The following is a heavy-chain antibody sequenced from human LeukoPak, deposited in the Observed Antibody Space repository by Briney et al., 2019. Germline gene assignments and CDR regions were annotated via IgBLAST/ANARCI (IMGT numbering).Heavy chain of an antibody. CDR3: AKEVSHYDSSGYYPYFDY. J-gene: IGHJ4*02. CDR2: IWYDGSNK. D-gene: IGHD3-22*01. V-gene: IGHV3-33*06. Sequence: GGSLRLSCAASGFTFSSYGMHWVRQAPGKGLEWVAVIWYDGSNKYYADSVKGRFTISRDNSKNTLYLQMNSLRAEDTAVYYCAKEVSHYDSSGYYPYFDYWGQGTLVTVSS. CDR1: GFTFSSYG.